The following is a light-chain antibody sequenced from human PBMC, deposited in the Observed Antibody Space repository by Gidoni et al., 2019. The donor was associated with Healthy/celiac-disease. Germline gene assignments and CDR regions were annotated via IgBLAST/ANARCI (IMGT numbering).Light chain of an antibody. CDR2: AAS. V-gene: IGKV1-39*01. Sequence: DIQLTKSPSSRSASVGDRVTITCRASQSISSYLNWYQQKPGKAPKLLIYAASSLQSGVPSRFSGSGSGTDFTLTISSLQPEDFATYYCQQSYSTPWTFGQGTKVEIK. CDR1: QSISSY. J-gene: IGKJ1*01. CDR3: QQSYSTPWT.